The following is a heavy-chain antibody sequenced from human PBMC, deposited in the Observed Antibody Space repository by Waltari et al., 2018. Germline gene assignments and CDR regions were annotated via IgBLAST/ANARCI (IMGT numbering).Heavy chain of an antibody. J-gene: IGHJ4*02. CDR2: VNPNSGGT. CDR3: AREGYYDSSGPLGFDY. Sequence: QVQLVQSGAEVKKPGASVKVSCKASGYTFTGYYMHWVRQAPGQGLEWMGWVNPNSGGTNNAQKFQGRVTMTRDTSISTAYMELSRLRSDDTAVYYCAREGYYDSSGPLGFDYWGQGTLVTVSS. V-gene: IGHV1-2*02. CDR1: GYTFTGYY. D-gene: IGHD3-22*01.